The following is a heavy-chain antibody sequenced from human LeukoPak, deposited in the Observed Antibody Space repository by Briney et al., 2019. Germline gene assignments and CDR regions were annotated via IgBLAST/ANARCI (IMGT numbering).Heavy chain of an antibody. D-gene: IGHD3-22*01. Sequence: ASVKVSCKASGYTFTSYYMHWVRQAPGQGLEWMGIINPSGGSTSYAQKFQGRVTMTRDTSTSTVYMGLSSLRSEDTAVYYCAREGGISPGDSSGYYYSAEYFQHWGQGTLVTVSS. CDR3: AREGGISPGDSSGYYYSAEYFQH. CDR1: GYTFTSYY. V-gene: IGHV1-46*01. J-gene: IGHJ1*01. CDR2: INPSGGST.